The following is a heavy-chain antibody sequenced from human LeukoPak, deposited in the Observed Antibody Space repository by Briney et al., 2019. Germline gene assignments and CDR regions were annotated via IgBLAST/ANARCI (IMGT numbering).Heavy chain of an antibody. V-gene: IGHV3-66*01. J-gene: IGHJ4*02. D-gene: IGHD3-22*01. Sequence: GGSLRLSCAASGFTFSSCTMNWVRQAPGKGLEWVSVIYSGGSTYYADSVKGRFTISRDNSKNTLYLQMNSLRAEDTAVYYCARPYDSSGYYYYFDYWGQGTLVTVSS. CDR2: IYSGGST. CDR1: GFTFSSCT. CDR3: ARPYDSSGYYYYFDY.